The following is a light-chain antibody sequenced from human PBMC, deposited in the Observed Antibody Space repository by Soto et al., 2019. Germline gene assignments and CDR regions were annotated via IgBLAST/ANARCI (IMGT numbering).Light chain of an antibody. J-gene: IGKJ4*01. V-gene: IGKV1-39*01. CDR3: QQASSTPS. CDR1: Y. CDR2: GAS. Sequence: YLYWYKQKPGNAPKILIYGASSLQTGVSSRFSGSGSGKYFTLTISNLKPEDVATSYCQQASSTPSLGGGTKVDI.